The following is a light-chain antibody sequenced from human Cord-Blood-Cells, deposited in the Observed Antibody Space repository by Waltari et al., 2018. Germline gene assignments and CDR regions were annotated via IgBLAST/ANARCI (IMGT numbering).Light chain of an antibody. Sequence: DIQMTQSPSSLSASVGDRVTITCRASQSISSYLNWYQQKPGKAPKLLIYAASSLQSGVPSRFSGSGSGTDFTLTITSLQPDDFATYYCQQSYSTPYSLGQGTKLEIK. CDR1: QSISSY. V-gene: IGKV1-39*01. CDR3: QQSYSTPYS. CDR2: AAS. J-gene: IGKJ2*03.